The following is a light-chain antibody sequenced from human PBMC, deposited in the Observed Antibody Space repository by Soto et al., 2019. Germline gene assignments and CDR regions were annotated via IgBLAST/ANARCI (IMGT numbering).Light chain of an antibody. CDR2: GGS. J-gene: IGKJ1*01. CDR1: QSIRGD. CDR3: QQYNQWPRT. V-gene: IGKV3-15*01. Sequence: EVVMTQSPATLSLSPGERATLSCRASQSIRGDLAWYQQKPGQAPRLLIYGGSTRATGIPARFSGSGSGTDFGLIISSLLSEDFAVYYCQQYNQWPRTFGQGTKVEVK.